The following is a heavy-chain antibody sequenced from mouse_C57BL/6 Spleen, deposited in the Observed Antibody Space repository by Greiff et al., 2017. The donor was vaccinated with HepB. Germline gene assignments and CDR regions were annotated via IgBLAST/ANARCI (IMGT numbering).Heavy chain of an antibody. V-gene: IGHV1-81*01. Sequence: QVHVKQSGAELARPGASVKLSCKASGYTFTSYGISWVKQRTGQGLEWIGEIYPRSGNTYYNEKFKGKATLTADKSSSTAYMELRSLTSEDSAVYFCARSGVNGGYFDVWGTGTTVTVSS. D-gene: IGHD3-1*01. J-gene: IGHJ1*03. CDR2: IYPRSGNT. CDR3: ARSGVNGGYFDV. CDR1: GYTFTSYG.